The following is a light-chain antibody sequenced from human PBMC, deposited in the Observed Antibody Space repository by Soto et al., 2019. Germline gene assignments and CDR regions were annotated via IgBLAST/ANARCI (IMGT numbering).Light chain of an antibody. J-gene: IGLJ2*01. CDR3: QSYDSSLSGSKV. V-gene: IGLV1-40*01. Sequence: QSVLTQPPSVSGAPGQRVTISCTGSSSNIGAGYDVHWYQQLPGPAPKLLIYGNSNRPSGVPDRFSGSKSGTSASLAITGLQAEDEPDYYCQSYDSSLSGSKVFGGGTKPTVL. CDR1: SSNIGAGYD. CDR2: GNS.